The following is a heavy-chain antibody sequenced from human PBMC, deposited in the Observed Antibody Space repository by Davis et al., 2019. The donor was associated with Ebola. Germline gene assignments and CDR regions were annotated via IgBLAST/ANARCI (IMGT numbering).Heavy chain of an antibody. CDR3: ARHKYSSSFYEGFDS. V-gene: IGHV5-51*01. CDR2: IYPGYYPRDSNP. Sequence: KVSCKTSRYSFSTYWIGWVRPKPGKGLEWVGIIYPGYYPRDSNPRYSPSFQGQVTISADKSSNTAYLQWDSLKASDSAIYYCARHKYSSSFYEGFDSWGQGTLVTVSS. CDR1: RYSFSTYW. D-gene: IGHD6-13*01. J-gene: IGHJ4*02.